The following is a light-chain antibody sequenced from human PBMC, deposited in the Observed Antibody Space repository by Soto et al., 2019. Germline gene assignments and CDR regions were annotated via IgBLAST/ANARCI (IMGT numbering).Light chain of an antibody. CDR3: CSYAGTSTFYV. CDR1: SSDVGSYNL. Sequence: QSALTQPASVSGSPGQSITISCTGTSSDVGSYNLVSWYQQHPGKAPKLMIYEGSKRPSGVSNRFSGSKSGNTASLTISGLQAEDEADYYCCSYAGTSTFYVLGNGTKLT. CDR2: EGS. V-gene: IGLV2-23*03. J-gene: IGLJ1*01.